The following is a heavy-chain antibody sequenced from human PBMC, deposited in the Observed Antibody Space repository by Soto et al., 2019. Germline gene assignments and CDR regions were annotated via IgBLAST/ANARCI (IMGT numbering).Heavy chain of an antibody. CDR1: GGSISSGGYS. CDR3: ARALHYYGSGSYLDYYYGMNV. V-gene: IGHV4-30-2*01. Sequence: SETLSLACAVSGGSISSGGYSWSWIRQPPGKGLEWIGYIYHSGSTYYNPSLKSRVTISVDRSKNQFSLKLSSVTAADTAVYYCARALHYYGSGSYLDYYYGMNVWGQGTPVTVSS. CDR2: IYHSGST. J-gene: IGHJ6*02. D-gene: IGHD3-10*01.